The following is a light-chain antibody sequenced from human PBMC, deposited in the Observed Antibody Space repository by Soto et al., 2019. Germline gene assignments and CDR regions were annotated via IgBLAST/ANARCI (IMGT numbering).Light chain of an antibody. CDR2: GAS. CDR3: LQDYTYPWT. Sequence: IQMTQSPSSLSASVGDRVTITCRASQGISNELGWYQQRPGKAPKVLIYGASNLQSGVPSRFSGSASGTDFTLTISNLQPEDFATYYCLQDYTYPWTFGQGTKVEMK. CDR1: QGISNE. J-gene: IGKJ1*01. V-gene: IGKV1-6*01.